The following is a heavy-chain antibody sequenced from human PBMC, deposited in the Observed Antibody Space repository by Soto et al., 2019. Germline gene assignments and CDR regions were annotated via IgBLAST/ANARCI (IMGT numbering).Heavy chain of an antibody. D-gene: IGHD2-21*01. J-gene: IGHJ6*02. CDR3: ARQCCNCRYSYYAMDF. CDR1: GYTFTDYW. CDR2: IYPGDSDT. Sequence: GEYLKISCKGSGYTFTDYWIGWVRQLPGKGLEWMGIIYPGDSDTRYSPSFQGHVTITVDKSTSTAYLQWNTLKASDTAMYYCARQCCNCRYSYYAMDFPGQAPTVTVSS. V-gene: IGHV5-51*01.